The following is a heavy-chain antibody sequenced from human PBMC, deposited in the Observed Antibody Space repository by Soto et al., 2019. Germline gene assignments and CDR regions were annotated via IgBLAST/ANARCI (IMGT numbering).Heavy chain of an antibody. CDR3: ARVEGNTFVLPY. V-gene: IGHV1-46*01. CDR1: GYTFRTYS. J-gene: IGHJ4*02. Sequence: QVLLVQSGAEVRKPGASVRLSCKTSGYTFRTYSIHWVRQAPGQGLEWMGIIDPTGGDTNYAQKFPGRVTMTRDTSTRTVFMHLSSLRSDDSAFYYCARVEGNTFVLPYWGQGTLVTVSS. CDR2: IDPTGGDT. D-gene: IGHD3-3*02.